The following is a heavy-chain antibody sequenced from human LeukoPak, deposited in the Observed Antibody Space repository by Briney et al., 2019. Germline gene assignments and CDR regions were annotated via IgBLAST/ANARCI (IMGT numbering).Heavy chain of an antibody. J-gene: IGHJ4*02. V-gene: IGHV3-23*01. CDR1: GFTLSSYA. Sequence: PGGSLRLSCAASGFTLSSYAMSWVRQAPGKGLEWVSAISDTGNTYHADSVKGRFTISRDSSKNTLYLQMNSLRAEDTAVYYCAKDLDYYDSSGSPPFFDYWGQGTLVTVSS. D-gene: IGHD3-22*01. CDR3: AKDLDYYDSSGSPPFFDY. CDR2: ISDTGNT.